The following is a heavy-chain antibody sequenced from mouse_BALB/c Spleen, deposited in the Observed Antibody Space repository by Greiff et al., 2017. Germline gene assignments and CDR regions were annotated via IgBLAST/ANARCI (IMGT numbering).Heavy chain of an antibody. Sequence: EVKLVESGGGLVKLGGSLKLSCAASGFTFSSYYMSWVRQTPEKRLELVAAINSNGGSTYYPDTVKGRFTISRDNAKNTLYLQMSSLKSEDTALYYCARHAGTRAMDYWGQGTSVTVSS. CDR2: INSNGGST. D-gene: IGHD3-3*01. CDR3: ARHAGTRAMDY. J-gene: IGHJ4*01. CDR1: GFTFSSYY. V-gene: IGHV5-6-2*01.